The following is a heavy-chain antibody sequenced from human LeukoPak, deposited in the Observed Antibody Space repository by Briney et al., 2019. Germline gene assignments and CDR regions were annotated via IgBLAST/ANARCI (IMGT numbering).Heavy chain of an antibody. J-gene: IGHJ4*02. CDR3: VRSKY. D-gene: IGHD4-11*01. V-gene: IGHV3-7*01. CDR2: IKQDGSEK. Sequence: PGGSLRLSCAASGLTLIIHWVRWVRQAPGKGLEWVANIKQDGSEKYYVDSVKGRFTISRDNAKNSLYLQMNSLRAEDSAVYYCVRSKYWGQGTLVTVSS. CDR1: GLTLIIHW.